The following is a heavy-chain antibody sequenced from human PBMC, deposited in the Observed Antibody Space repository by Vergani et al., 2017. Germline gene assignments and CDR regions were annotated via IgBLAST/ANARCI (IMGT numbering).Heavy chain of an antibody. D-gene: IGHD1-1*01. V-gene: IGHV3-33*01. CDR1: GFTFSSYG. Sequence: QVQLVESGGGVVQPGRSLRLSCAASGFTFSSYGMHWVRQAPGKGLEWVAVIWYDGSNKYYADSVKGRFTISRDNSKNTLYLQMNSLRAEDTAVYYCAREAQLEPNAFDIWGQGTMVTVSS. CDR2: IWYDGSNK. CDR3: AREAQLEPNAFDI. J-gene: IGHJ3*02.